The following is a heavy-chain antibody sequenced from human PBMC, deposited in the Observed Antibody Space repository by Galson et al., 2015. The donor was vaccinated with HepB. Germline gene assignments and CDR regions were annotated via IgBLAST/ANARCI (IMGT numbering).Heavy chain of an antibody. CDR1: GGSISSGGYY. CDR3: AREARVGVNAGPHFDY. Sequence: TLSLTCTVSGGSISSGGYYWSWIRQHPGKGLEWIGYIYYSGSTYYNPSLKSRVTISVDTSKNQFSLKLSSVTAADTAVYYCAREARVGVNAGPHFDYWGQGTLVTVSS. D-gene: IGHD1-26*01. J-gene: IGHJ4*02. V-gene: IGHV4-31*03. CDR2: IYYSGST.